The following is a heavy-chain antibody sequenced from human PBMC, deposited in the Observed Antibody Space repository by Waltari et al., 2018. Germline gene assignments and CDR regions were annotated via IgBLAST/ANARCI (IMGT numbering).Heavy chain of an antibody. CDR2: ISYDGSNE. CDR1: GFNFTLFG. CDR3: VKGNEIDY. D-gene: IGHD1-1*01. Sequence: QVHLVESGGGVVQPGGSLRLSCAAPGFNFTLFGMPWVRQAPGKGLEGVSFISYDGSNENYADSVKGRFTMSRDNSKKMLYVQMNNLRAEDSAVYYCVKGNEIDYWGQGTLVTVSS. J-gene: IGHJ4*02. V-gene: IGHV3-30*02.